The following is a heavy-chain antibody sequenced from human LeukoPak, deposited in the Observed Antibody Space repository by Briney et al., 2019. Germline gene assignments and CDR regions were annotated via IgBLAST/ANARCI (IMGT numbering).Heavy chain of an antibody. D-gene: IGHD3-10*01. CDR2: IYHSGST. J-gene: IGHJ6*03. CDR3: AGSDYYYYMDV. CDR1: GGSISSSSYD. V-gene: IGHV4-39*01. Sequence: SETLSLTCTVSGGSISSSSYDWGWIRQPPGKGLEWIGSIYHSGSTYYNPSLKSRVTISVDTSKKQFSLKLSSVTAADTAVFYCAGSDYYYYMDVWGKGTTVTVSS.